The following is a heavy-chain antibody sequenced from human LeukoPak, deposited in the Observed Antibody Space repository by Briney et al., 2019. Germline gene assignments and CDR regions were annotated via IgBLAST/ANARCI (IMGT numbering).Heavy chain of an antibody. CDR1: GFTFSSYA. V-gene: IGHV3-64*01. Sequence: GGSLRLSCAAAGFTFSSYAMHWVRQAPGKGLEYVSAISSNGGSTYYANSVKGRFTISRDNSKNTLYIQMGSLRAEDMAVYYCARERGDWDAFDIWGQGTMVTVSS. CDR3: ARERGDWDAFDI. CDR2: ISSNGGST. J-gene: IGHJ3*02. D-gene: IGHD2-21*02.